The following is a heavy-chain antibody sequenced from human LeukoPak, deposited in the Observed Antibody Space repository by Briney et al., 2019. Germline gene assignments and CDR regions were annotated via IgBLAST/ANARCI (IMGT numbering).Heavy chain of an antibody. D-gene: IGHD1-1*01. CDR2: IYTSGST. CDR3: ARVKNWNPGWDY. J-gene: IGHJ4*02. Sequence: PSETLSLTCTVSGGSISSGSYYWSWIRQPAGKGLEWIGRIYTSGSTNYNPSLKSRVTISVDTSKNQFSLKLSSVTAADTAVYYCARVKNWNPGWDYWGQGTLVTVSS. CDR1: GGSISSGSYY. V-gene: IGHV4-61*02.